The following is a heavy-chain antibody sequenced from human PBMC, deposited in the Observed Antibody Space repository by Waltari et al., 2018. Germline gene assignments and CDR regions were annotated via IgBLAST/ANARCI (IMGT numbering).Heavy chain of an antibody. J-gene: IGHJ4*02. V-gene: IGHV4-34*01. CDR2: INHSGST. D-gene: IGHD5-12*01. Sequence: QVQLQQWGAGLLKPSETLSLTCAVYGGSFSGYYWSWIRQPPGKGLEWIGEINHSGSTNYNPSLKSRVTISVDTSKNQFSLKLSSVTAADTAVYYCAGRGRERWLQFYDYWGQGTLVTVSS. CDR3: AGRGRERWLQFYDY. CDR1: GGSFSGYY.